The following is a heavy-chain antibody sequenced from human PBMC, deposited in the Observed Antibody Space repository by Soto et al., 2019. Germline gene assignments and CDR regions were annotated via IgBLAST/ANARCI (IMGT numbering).Heavy chain of an antibody. V-gene: IGHV4-39*01. CDR3: ALDYCDLPGVSYYYAMDV. CDR1: GGSISSSTYY. J-gene: IGHJ6*04. CDR2: IYYSGRT. D-gene: IGHD4-17*01. Sequence: QLQLQESGPGLVKPSETLSLTCTVSGGSISSSTYYWGWIRQPPGKWLEWIGSIYYSGRTYYNPSLKTPVNISVATSKNPCSLKLSSVAAADTAVYYCALDYCDLPGVSYYYAMDVWGKGTTVTVSS.